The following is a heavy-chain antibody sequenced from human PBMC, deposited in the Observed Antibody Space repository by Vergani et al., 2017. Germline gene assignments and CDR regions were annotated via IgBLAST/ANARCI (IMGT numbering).Heavy chain of an antibody. CDR3: AKDLTGSGSDYMGDYFDY. J-gene: IGHJ4*02. Sequence: QVQLQESGPGLVKSSETLSLTCSVSFDSIRNLYCNWIRQPPGKGLEWIGSIHYSENTNYNPSLKTRVTISVDTSKNHFSLTLTSVTAADTAVYYCAKDLTGSGSDYMGDYFDYWGQGTLVTVSS. D-gene: IGHD3-10*01. V-gene: IGHV4-59*11. CDR2: IHYSENT. CDR1: FDSIRNLY.